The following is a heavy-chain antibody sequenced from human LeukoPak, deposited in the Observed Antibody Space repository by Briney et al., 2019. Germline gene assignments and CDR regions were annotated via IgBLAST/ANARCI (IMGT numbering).Heavy chain of an antibody. CDR1: GYSFTSYW. CDR2: IWPGDSET. V-gene: IGHV5-51*01. CDR3: ATTSRHFDH. Sequence: RGESLKISCKGSGYSFTSYWIGWVRQMPGKGLEWMGVIWPGDSETRYSPSFQGQVTFSADKSISTAYLQWNSLKASDTAMYYCATTSRHFDHWGQGTLVTVSS. J-gene: IGHJ4*02. D-gene: IGHD6-6*01.